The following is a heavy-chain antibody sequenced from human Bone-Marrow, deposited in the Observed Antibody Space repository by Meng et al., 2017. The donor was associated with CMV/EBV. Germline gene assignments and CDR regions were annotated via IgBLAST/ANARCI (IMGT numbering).Heavy chain of an antibody. V-gene: IGHV3-48*04. CDR2: ISSSSSTI. D-gene: IGHD3-22*01. J-gene: IGHJ4*01. CDR3: ARDEYDSSGLFDY. Sequence: GGSLRLSCAASGFTFSSYSMNWVRQAPGKGLEWVSYISSSSSTIYYADSVKGRFTISRDNAKNSLYLQMNSLRAEDTAVYYCARDEYDSSGLFDYWGQRTLVTVSS. CDR1: GFTFSSYS.